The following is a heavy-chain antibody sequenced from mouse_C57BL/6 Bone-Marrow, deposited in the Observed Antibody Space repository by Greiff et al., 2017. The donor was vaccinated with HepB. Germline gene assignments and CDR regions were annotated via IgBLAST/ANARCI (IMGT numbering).Heavy chain of an antibody. J-gene: IGHJ3*01. D-gene: IGHD3-2*02. CDR3: ARPRDSSPLAY. V-gene: IGHV5-6*01. CDR2: ISSGGSYT. CDR1: GFTFSSYG. Sequence: EVKLMESGGDLVKPGGSLKLSCAASGFTFSSYGMSWVRQTPDKRLEWVATISSGGSYTYYPDSVKGRFTISRDNAKNTLYLQMCSLKSEDTAMYYCARPRDSSPLAYWGQGTLVTVSA.